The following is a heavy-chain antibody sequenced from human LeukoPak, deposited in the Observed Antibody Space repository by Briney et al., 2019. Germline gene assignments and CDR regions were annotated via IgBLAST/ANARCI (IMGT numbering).Heavy chain of an antibody. J-gene: IGHJ4*02. D-gene: IGHD3-10*01. CDR2: ISAYNGNT. V-gene: IGHV1-18*01. Sequence: ASVKVSCKASGYTFTSYGISWVRQAPGQGLEWMGWISAYNGNTNYAQKLQGRVTMTTDTSTSTAYMELRSLRSDDTAVYYCARALATMVRGDPWDWDYWGQGTLVTVSS. CDR1: GYTFTSYG. CDR3: ARALATMVRGDPWDWDY.